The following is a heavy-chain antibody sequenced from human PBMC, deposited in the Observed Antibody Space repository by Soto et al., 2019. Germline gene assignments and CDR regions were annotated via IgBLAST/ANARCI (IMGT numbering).Heavy chain of an antibody. CDR3: ARPHTGYCSGGSCYRGGYYYYGMDV. D-gene: IGHD2-15*01. CDR1: GGTFSSYA. Sequence: QVQLVQSGAEVKKPGSSVKVSCKASGGTFSSYAISWVRQAPGQGLEWMGGIIPIFGTANYAQKFQGRVTLTADESTSTAYMELSSLRSEDTAVYYCARPHTGYCSGGSCYRGGYYYYGMDVWGQGTTVTVSS. J-gene: IGHJ6*02. V-gene: IGHV1-69*01. CDR2: IIPIFGTA.